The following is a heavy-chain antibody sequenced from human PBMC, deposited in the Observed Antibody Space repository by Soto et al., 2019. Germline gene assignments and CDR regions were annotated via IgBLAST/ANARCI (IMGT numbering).Heavy chain of an antibody. CDR1: GDTMSNNW. CDR2: VYHSGTT. J-gene: IGHJ4*02. CDR3: ARHVAVARTRGFDS. V-gene: IGHV4-4*02. D-gene: IGHD2-21*01. Sequence: SGTTYLGSAVSGDTMSNNWWGGVRQPPGKGLEWIGEVYHSGTTYYNPSLKSRVTISLDKSASQISLTLNSVTAADTAVYYCARHVAVARTRGFDSWGQGTLVTVSS.